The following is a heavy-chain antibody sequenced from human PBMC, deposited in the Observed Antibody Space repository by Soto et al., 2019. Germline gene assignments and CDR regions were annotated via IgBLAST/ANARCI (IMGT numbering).Heavy chain of an antibody. J-gene: IGHJ4*02. D-gene: IGHD3-22*01. CDR3: SRSRITMIVVVAGPFDY. V-gene: IGHV1-3*01. Sequence: ASVKVSCKASGYTFTSYAMHWVRQAPGQRLEWMGWINAGNGNTKYSQKSQGRVTITRDTSASTAYMELSSLRFEDTAVYYCSRSRITMIVVVAGPFDYWGQGTLVTVSS. CDR2: INAGNGNT. CDR1: GYTFTSYA.